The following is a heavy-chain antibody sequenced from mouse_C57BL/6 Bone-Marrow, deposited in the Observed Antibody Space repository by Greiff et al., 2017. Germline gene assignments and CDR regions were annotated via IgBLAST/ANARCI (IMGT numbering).Heavy chain of an antibody. Sequence: QVQLQQPGAELVKPGASVKLSCKASGYTFTSYWMHWVKQRPGQGLEWIGMIHPNSGSTNYNEKFKSKATLTVDTSSSTAYMQISSLTSEDSAVYYCAREDWEGFAYWGQGTLVTVSA. V-gene: IGHV1-64*01. D-gene: IGHD4-1*01. CDR1: GYTFTSYW. CDR2: IHPNSGST. CDR3: AREDWEGFAY. J-gene: IGHJ3*01.